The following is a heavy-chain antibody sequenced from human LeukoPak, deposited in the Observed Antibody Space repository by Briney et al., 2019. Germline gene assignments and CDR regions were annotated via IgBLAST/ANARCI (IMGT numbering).Heavy chain of an antibody. D-gene: IGHD2-2*01. J-gene: IGHJ6*02. CDR2: IYYSGST. V-gene: IGHV4-31*03. CDR3: ARDIVVVPAANYYYYGMDV. CDR1: GGSISSGGYY. Sequence: SETLSLTCTVSGGSISSGGYYWSWIRQHPGKGLEWIGYIYYSGSTYYNPSLKSRVTISVDTSKNQFSLKLSSVTAADTAVYYCARDIVVVPAANYYYYGMDVWGRGTTVTVSS.